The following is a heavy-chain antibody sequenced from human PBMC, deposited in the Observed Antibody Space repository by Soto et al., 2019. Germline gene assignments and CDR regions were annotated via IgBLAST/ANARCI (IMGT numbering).Heavy chain of an antibody. CDR3: AKVYDSSGYWFDAFDI. J-gene: IGHJ3*02. CDR1: GFTFDDYA. D-gene: IGHD3-22*01. Sequence: SLRLSCAASGFTFDDYAMHWVRQAPGKGLEWVSGISWNSGSIGYADSVKGRFTISRDSAKNSLYLQMNSLRAEDTALYYCAKVYDSSGYWFDAFDIWGQGTMVTVSS. CDR2: ISWNSGSI. V-gene: IGHV3-9*01.